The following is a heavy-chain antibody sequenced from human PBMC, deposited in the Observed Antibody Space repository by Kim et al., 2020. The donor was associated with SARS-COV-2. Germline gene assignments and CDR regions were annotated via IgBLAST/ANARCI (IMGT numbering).Heavy chain of an antibody. CDR1: GFTFSSYW. CDR2: INSDGSST. CDR3: AREVPVVNHYYYGMDV. V-gene: IGHV3-74*01. J-gene: IGHJ6*02. Sequence: GGSLRLSCAASGFTFSSYWMHWVRQAPGKGLVWVSRINSDGSSTSYADSVKGRFTISRDNAKNTLYLQMNSLRAEDTAVYYCAREVPVVNHYYYGMDVWGQRTTVTVSS. D-gene: IGHD3-22*01.